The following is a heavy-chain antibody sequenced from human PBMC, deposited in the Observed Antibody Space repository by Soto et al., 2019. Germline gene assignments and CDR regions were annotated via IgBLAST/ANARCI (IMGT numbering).Heavy chain of an antibody. CDR2: IYHSGST. J-gene: IGHJ5*02. V-gene: IGHV4-4*02. CDR3: ARSLVGSFGWFDP. CDR1: GGSISSSNW. D-gene: IGHD2-8*02. Sequence: SETLSLTCAVSGGSISSSNWWSWVRQPPGKGLEWIGEIYHSGSTNYNPSLKSRVTISVDKSKNQFSLKLSSVTAADTAVYYCARSLVGSFGWFDPWGQGTLVTVSS.